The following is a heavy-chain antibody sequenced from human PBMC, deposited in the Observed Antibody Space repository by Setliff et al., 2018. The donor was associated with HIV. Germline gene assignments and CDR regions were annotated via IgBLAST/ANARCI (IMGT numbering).Heavy chain of an antibody. CDR1: GFTFSSYW. D-gene: IGHD3-10*01. V-gene: IGHV3-74*01. Sequence: GGSLRLSCAASGFTFSSYWMHWVRQVPGKGPVWVSRINSDESSTSYLDSVNGRFTISRDNSKNTLYLQMNNLRAEDTAVYYCANSAFRGVIWAWGQGTLVTVSS. CDR2: INSDESST. CDR3: ANSAFRGVIWA. J-gene: IGHJ5*02.